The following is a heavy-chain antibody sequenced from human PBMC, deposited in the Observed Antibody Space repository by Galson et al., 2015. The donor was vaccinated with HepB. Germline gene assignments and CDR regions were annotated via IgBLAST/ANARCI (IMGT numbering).Heavy chain of an antibody. CDR1: GFSLSSNY. Sequence: SLRLSCAASGFSLSSNYINWVRQAPGKGLEWVSYSSSSGSTIHYADSVRGRFTISRDNAKNSLYLQMNSLRAEDTAVYYCARGRSGYYVDYWGQGTVVTASS. CDR2: SSSSGSTI. J-gene: IGHJ4*02. D-gene: IGHD3-22*01. CDR3: ARGRSGYYVDY. V-gene: IGHV3-48*01.